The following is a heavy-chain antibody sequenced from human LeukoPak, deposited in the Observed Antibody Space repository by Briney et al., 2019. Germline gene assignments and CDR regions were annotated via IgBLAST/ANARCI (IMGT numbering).Heavy chain of an antibody. J-gene: IGHJ5*02. Sequence: SETLSLTCTVSGGSISNFYWSWIRQSLGKGLEWIGYIHYRGSTNYIPSLKSRVTISVATSKSQFSLKLSSVTAADTAIYYCARARDITVAGTWGDNWFDPWGQGTLVTVSS. D-gene: IGHD6-19*01. V-gene: IGHV4-59*01. CDR2: IHYRGST. CDR1: GGSISNFY. CDR3: ARARDITVAGTWGDNWFDP.